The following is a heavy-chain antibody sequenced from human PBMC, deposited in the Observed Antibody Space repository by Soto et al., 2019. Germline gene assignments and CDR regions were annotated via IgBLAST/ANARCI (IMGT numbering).Heavy chain of an antibody. D-gene: IGHD5-12*01. V-gene: IGHV4-59*01. CDR2: IYYSGST. J-gene: IGHJ4*02. CDR1: GGSISSYY. CDR3: ARGRWLQLIYFDY. Sequence: SETRSRTCTVSGGSISSYYWSWIRQPPGKGLEWIGCIYYSGSTNYNPSLKSRVTISVDTSKNQFSLNLRSVTAADTAVYYCARGRWLQLIYFDYWGQGTLVTVSS.